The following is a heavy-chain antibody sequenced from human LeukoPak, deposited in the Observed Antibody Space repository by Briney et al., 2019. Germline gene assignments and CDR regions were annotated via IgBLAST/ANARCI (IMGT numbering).Heavy chain of an antibody. CDR2: LFSDDDT. CDR1: GFTVSTTY. D-gene: IGHD6-6*01. CDR3: ARGHGLE. J-gene: IGHJ4*02. Sequence: GGSLRLSCEASGFTVSTTYMTWVRQAPGKGLECVSVLFSDDDTYYPDSVKGRFTVSKDRSKNTLYLQMNSLRADDTAVYYCARGHGLEWGQGTLVTVSS. V-gene: IGHV3-66*02.